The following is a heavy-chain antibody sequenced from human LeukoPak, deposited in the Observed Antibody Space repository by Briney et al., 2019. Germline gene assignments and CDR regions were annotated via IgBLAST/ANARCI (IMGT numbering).Heavy chain of an antibody. Sequence: GGSLRLSCATSGFTFNGSALHWVRQASGQGLEWVGRIRSKAHRYATAYAASVKGRFTVSRDDSKNMAYLQMNSLKTEDTAIYYCTRRHYGDYVVDNWGQGTLATVSS. D-gene: IGHD4-17*01. J-gene: IGHJ4*02. V-gene: IGHV3-73*01. CDR1: GFTFNGSA. CDR2: IRSKAHRYAT. CDR3: TRRHYGDYVVDN.